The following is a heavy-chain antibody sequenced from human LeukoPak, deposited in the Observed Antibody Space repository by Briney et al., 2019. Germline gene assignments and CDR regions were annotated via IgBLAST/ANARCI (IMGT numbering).Heavy chain of an antibody. J-gene: IGHJ4*02. Sequence: GVSLRLSCAASGFVLSDYGMHWVRQAPGKGLEWVAFVRNDGSNEYYVGSVKGRFTISRDKSKNTLYLQMNSLGAEDTAVYSCAKESDSGYHSEGPKNWGLGTLVTVSS. CDR2: VRNDGSNE. D-gene: IGHD5-12*01. V-gene: IGHV3-30*02. CDR1: GFVLSDYG. CDR3: AKESDSGYHSEGPKN.